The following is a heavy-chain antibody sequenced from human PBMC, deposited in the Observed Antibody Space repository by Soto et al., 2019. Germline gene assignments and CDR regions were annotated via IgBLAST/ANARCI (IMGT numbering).Heavy chain of an antibody. CDR1: GFTFSDCS. CDR2: ITWNGEVA. Sequence: GGSLRLSCAASGFTFSDCSMHWVRQAPGKGLEWVSGITWNGEVAGYADSVRGRFTISRDNPKNSLYLQMSSLTTEDTALYYCARDFGHGYYLDYWGRGTLVTVSS. J-gene: IGHJ4*02. D-gene: IGHD2-2*03. CDR3: ARDFGHGYYLDY. V-gene: IGHV3-9*01.